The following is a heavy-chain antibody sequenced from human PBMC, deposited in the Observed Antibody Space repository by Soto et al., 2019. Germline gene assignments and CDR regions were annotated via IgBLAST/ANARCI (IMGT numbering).Heavy chain of an antibody. CDR1: GFTFTSYD. Sequence: GGSLRLSCAASGFTFTSYDMHWVRQAPGKGLEWMALILHDGSAKYYADSVKGRFTISRDNSKSTLYLQMNSLRAEDTAVYYCAKDLGKNYYYGMDVWGQGTTVTVSS. D-gene: IGHD3-16*01. J-gene: IGHJ6*02. CDR2: ILHDGSAK. V-gene: IGHV3-30*18. CDR3: AKDLGKNYYYGMDV.